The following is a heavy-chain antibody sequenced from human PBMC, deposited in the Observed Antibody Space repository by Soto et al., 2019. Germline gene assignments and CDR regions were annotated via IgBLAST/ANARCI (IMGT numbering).Heavy chain of an antibody. D-gene: IGHD5-12*01. Sequence: ASVKVSCKASGYTFSSYAIHWVRQAPGQRLERMRWINAGNGDTRYSQKLQGRITITRDTSATTAYVELNSLTSEDTALYYCTRDPATYSSGYEYWGQGTPVTVSS. V-gene: IGHV1-3*01. J-gene: IGHJ4*02. CDR2: INAGNGDT. CDR3: TRDPATYSSGYEY. CDR1: GYTFSSYA.